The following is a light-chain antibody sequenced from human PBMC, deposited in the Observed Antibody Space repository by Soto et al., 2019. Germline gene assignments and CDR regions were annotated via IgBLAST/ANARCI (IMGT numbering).Light chain of an antibody. J-gene: IGKJ5*01. CDR1: QSIASSF. CDR3: QKYENSPIT. CDR2: GAS. Sequence: EVVLTQSPGILSLSPGERASLSCGASQSIASSFLAWYQQQPGQAPRLLIYGASSRATGIPDRFSGTGSEKDFTLAINRLEPEDFAVYYCQKYENSPITSGQGTRLEI. V-gene: IGKV3-20*01.